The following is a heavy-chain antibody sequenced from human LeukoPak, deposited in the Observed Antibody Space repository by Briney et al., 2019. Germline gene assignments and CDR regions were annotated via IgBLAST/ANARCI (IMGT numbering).Heavy chain of an antibody. CDR2: IYYSGST. CDR3: ARGGVVGGYRYYHYGMDV. D-gene: IGHD6-13*01. J-gene: IGHJ6*02. CDR1: GGAISSGGYY. V-gene: IGHV4-31*03. Sequence: SQTLSLTCTVSGGAISSGGYYWSWIRQRPGKGLEWIGYIYYSGSTYYNPSLKSRVTISVDTSKNQFSLKLSSVTAADTAVYYCARGGVVGGYRYYHYGMDVWGQGTTVTVSS.